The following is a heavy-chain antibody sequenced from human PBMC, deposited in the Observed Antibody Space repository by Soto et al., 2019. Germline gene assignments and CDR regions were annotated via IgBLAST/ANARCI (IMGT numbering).Heavy chain of an antibody. CDR1: CGSISSYY. D-gene: IGHD3-3*01. J-gene: IGHJ6*02. Sequence: SETLSLTCTVSCGSISSYYWSWIRQPPGKGLEWIGYLYYTGSTNYNPSLKSRVTMSVDTSKNQFSLKLSSVTAADTAVYYCARDTLSRFGSGYYIGGNYYYGMDVWGQGTTVTVSS. CDR2: LYYTGST. V-gene: IGHV4-59*01. CDR3: ARDTLSRFGSGYYIGGNYYYGMDV.